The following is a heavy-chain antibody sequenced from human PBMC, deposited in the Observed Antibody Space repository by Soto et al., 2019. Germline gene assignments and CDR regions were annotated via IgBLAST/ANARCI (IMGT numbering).Heavy chain of an antibody. D-gene: IGHD6-25*01. V-gene: IGHV1-8*01. J-gene: IGHJ6*02. CDR1: GYTFTSYD. CDR2: MNPNSGNT. CDR3: ARGAALPYYYYGMDV. Sequence: GASVKVSCKASGYTFTSYDINWVRQATGQGPEWMGWMNPNSGNTGYAQKFQGRVTMTRNTSISTAYMELSSLRSEDTAVYYCARGAALPYYYYGMDVWGQGTTVTVSS.